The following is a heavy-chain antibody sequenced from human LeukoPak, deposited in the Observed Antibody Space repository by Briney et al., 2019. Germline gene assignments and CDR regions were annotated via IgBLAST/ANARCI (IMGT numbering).Heavy chain of an antibody. J-gene: IGHJ4*02. V-gene: IGHV3-30*03. D-gene: IGHD3-22*01. CDR2: ISYDGSNK. CDR1: GFTFSSHW. CDR3: ARGLPYYYDSSGYWFLDY. Sequence: GGSLRLSCAGSGFTFSSHWIGWVRQAPGKGLEWVAVISYDGSNKYYADSVKGRFTISRDNSKNTLYLQMNSLRAEDTAVYYCARGLPYYYDSSGYWFLDYWGQGTLVTVSS.